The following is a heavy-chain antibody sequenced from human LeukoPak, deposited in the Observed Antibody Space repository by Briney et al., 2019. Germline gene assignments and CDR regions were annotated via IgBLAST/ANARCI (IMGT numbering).Heavy chain of an antibody. CDR2: ISGSGGST. V-gene: IGHV3-23*01. Sequence: PGGSLRLSCAASGFTFSSYAMSWVRQAPGKGLEWVSAISGSGGSTYYADSVKGRFTISRDNSKNTLYLQMNSLRAEDTAVYHCAKFADDYYGSGSYYFFDYWGQGTLVTVSS. D-gene: IGHD3-10*01. CDR1: GFTFSSYA. J-gene: IGHJ4*02. CDR3: AKFADDYYGSGSYYFFDY.